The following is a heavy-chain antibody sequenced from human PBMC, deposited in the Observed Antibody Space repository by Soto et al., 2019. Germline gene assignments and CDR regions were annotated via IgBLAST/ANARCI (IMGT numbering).Heavy chain of an antibody. V-gene: IGHV4-4*07. Sequence: PWETLCHRWAVSVVYIINNCRSCIRQPAGKGLEWLGRVYSSGRTTYNPSLKSRLAMSVDTSKNQFSLHLSSVTVADTAVYYCARREHSFDFWGQGMLVSVS. CDR1: VVYIINNC. J-gene: IGHJ4*02. CDR2: VYSSGRT. CDR3: ARREHSFDF.